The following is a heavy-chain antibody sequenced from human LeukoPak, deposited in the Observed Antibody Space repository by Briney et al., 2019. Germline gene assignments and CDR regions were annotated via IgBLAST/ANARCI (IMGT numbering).Heavy chain of an antibody. D-gene: IGHD3-22*01. CDR2: INPNSGGT. CDR3: ARGGDPYYDDSSGYYET. Sequence: ASVKVSCKASGYTFTGYYMHWVRQAPGQGLEWMGWINPNSGGTNYAQRVQGRVTMTTDTSTSTADMELRSLRSDDTAVYYCARGGDPYYDDSSGYYETWGQGTLVTVSS. V-gene: IGHV1-2*02. CDR1: GYTFTGYY. J-gene: IGHJ4*02.